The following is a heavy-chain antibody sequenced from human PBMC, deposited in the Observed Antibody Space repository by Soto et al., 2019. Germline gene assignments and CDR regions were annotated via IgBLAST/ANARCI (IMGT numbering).Heavy chain of an antibody. CDR1: GGSISDYY. D-gene: IGHD6-19*01. Sequence: QVQLQESGPGLVKPSETLSLTCRVSGGSISDYYWSWIRPPAGKGLEWIGRIYPSGNTDYNPSLKSRVTRSLGTSKTYFSLKLSSVSSADPAVYYCARAAYRRGWLIGVYFDYWGQGTLVTVSS. CDR3: ARAAYRRGWLIGVYFDY. J-gene: IGHJ4*02. V-gene: IGHV4-4*07. CDR2: IYPSGNT.